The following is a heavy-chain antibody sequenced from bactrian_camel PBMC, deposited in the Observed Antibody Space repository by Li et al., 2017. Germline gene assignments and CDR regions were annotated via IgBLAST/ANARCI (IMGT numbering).Heavy chain of an antibody. D-gene: IGHD2*01. V-gene: IGHV3S53*01. Sequence: VQLVESGGGSVEAGGSLRLACAIDPTVFSDNCFAWFRQMPGREREGVASMSIGNGLTDYTDSVKGRFTISRDNAKNSVYLQMNSLKLEDTAMYYCAADFGPYCSGSYLARRANFEGQGTQVTVS. CDR1: PTVFSDNC. CDR2: MSIGNGLT. J-gene: IGHJ4*01.